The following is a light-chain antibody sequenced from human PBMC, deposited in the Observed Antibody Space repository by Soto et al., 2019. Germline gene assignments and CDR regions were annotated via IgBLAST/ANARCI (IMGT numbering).Light chain of an antibody. Sequence: EIVLTQSPATLSLSPGERATLSCRASQSVSSYLAWYQQKPGQAPRLLIYDASNRATGIPARFSGSGSGTDFTLTISSLEPEDFAVYYCQQRSHWPPTFVGGTKVEIK. CDR3: QQRSHWPPT. CDR2: DAS. J-gene: IGKJ4*01. V-gene: IGKV3-11*01. CDR1: QSVSSY.